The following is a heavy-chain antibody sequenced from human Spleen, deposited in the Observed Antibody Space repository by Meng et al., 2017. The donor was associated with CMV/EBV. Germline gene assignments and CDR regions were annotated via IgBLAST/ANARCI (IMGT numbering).Heavy chain of an antibody. CDR3: ARGHSSGWYGVTQWFDP. J-gene: IGHJ5*02. CDR1: NGSISSSDYY. V-gene: IGHV4-61*08. CDR2: IYYSGST. Sequence: SETLSLTCTVSNGSISSSDYYWSWIRQPPGKGLEWIGYIYYSGSTNYNPSLKSRVTISVDTSKNQFSLKLSSVTAADTAVYYCARGHSSGWYGVTQWFDPWGQGTLVTVSS. D-gene: IGHD6-19*01.